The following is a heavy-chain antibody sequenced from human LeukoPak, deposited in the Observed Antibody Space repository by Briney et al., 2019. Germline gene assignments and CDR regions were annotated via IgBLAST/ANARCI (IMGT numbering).Heavy chain of an antibody. CDR3: ARGLDCSSTSCYTGSNWFDP. V-gene: IGHV4-34*01. CDR1: GGSFSGYY. Sequence: SETLSLTCAVYGGSFSGYYWSWIRQPPGKGLEWIGEINHSGSANYNPSLKSRVTISVDTSKNQFSLKLSSVTAADTAVYYCARGLDCSSTSCYTGSNWFDPWGQGTLVTVSS. J-gene: IGHJ5*02. D-gene: IGHD2-2*02. CDR2: INHSGSA.